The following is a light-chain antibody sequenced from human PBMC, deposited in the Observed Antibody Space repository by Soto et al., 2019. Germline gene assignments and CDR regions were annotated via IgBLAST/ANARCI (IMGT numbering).Light chain of an antibody. CDR2: GIN. J-gene: IGLJ2*01. V-gene: IGLV1-44*01. CDR3: ATWDDSLSGSVV. CDR1: RSNIGSNT. Sequence: QSVLTQPPSASGTPGQRVTISCSGSRSNIGSNTVGWYQQLPGTAPKLLIYGINQRPSGVPDRFSGSTSGTSASLAISGLQSEDEANYYCATWDDSLSGSVVFGGGTQLTVL.